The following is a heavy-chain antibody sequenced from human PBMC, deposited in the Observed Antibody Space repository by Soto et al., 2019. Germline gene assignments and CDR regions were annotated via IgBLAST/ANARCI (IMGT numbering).Heavy chain of an antibody. Sequence: QVQLQESGPGLVKPSETLSLTCTVSGGSISSYYWSWIRQPPGKGLEWIGYTYYSGSTNYNPSLKSRVTISGDTSKTQLSRKLSSVTAKGTAVYYCARRYGYSFDYWGQGTLVTVSS. CDR3: ARRYGYSFDY. V-gene: IGHV4-59*08. J-gene: IGHJ4*02. CDR1: GGSISSYY. CDR2: TYYSGST. D-gene: IGHD6-25*01.